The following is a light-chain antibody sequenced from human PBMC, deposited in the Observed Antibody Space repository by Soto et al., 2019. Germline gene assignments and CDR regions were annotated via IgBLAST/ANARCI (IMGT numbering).Light chain of an antibody. CDR2: GAS. J-gene: IGKJ1*01. CDR1: QSVSSD. V-gene: IGKV3-15*01. Sequence: VVTQSPATLSVFPGETATLSCRASQSVSSDLAWYQQRPGQAPRLLIYGASTRATGIPATFRGSGSGTEFRLTISSLQYEDFATYYCYQYNTWHPKMAFGRGTKVEIK. CDR3: YQYNTWHPKMA.